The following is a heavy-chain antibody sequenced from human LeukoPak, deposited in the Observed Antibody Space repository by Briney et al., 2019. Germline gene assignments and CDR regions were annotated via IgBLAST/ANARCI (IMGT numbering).Heavy chain of an antibody. V-gene: IGHV4-38-2*02. J-gene: IGHJ4*02. CDR3: ARVYYDILTGSYYFDY. Sequence: PSETLSLTCTVSGYSISSGYYWGWIRQPPGKGLEWIGSIYYSGSTYYNPSLKSRVTISVNTSKNQFSLKLSSVTAADTAVYYCARVYYDILTGSYYFDYWGQGTLVTVSS. D-gene: IGHD3-9*01. CDR2: IYYSGST. CDR1: GYSISSGYY.